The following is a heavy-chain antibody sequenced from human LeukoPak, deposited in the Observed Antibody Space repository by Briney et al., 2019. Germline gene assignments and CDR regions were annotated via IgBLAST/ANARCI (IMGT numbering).Heavy chain of an antibody. V-gene: IGHV1-2*06. CDR3: ARGLGVKYDFWSGYSVDP. CDR1: GYTFTGYY. Sequence: SVKVSCKASGYTFTGYYMHWVRQAPGQGLEWMGRINPNSGGTNYAQKFQGRVTMTRDTSISTAYMELSRLGSDDTAVYYCARGLGVKYDFWSGYSVDPWGQGTLVTVSS. D-gene: IGHD3-3*01. J-gene: IGHJ5*02. CDR2: INPNSGGT.